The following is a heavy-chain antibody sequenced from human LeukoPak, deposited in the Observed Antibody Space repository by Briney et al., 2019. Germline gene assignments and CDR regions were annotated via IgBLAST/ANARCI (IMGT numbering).Heavy chain of an antibody. CDR1: GFTFVDYG. Sequence: GGSLRLSCAASGFTFVDYGMHWARQAPGKGLEWVSGIRWSSGTIGYADSVKGRFIISRDNAKNSLYLQMNSLRAEDTALYYCTRDSLLNSGYHFFDYWGQGTLVAVSS. D-gene: IGHD3-22*01. CDR2: IRWSSGTI. CDR3: TRDSLLNSGYHFFDY. J-gene: IGHJ4*02. V-gene: IGHV3-9*01.